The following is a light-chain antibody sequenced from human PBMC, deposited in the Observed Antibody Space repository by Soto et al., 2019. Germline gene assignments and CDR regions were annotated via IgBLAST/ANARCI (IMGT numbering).Light chain of an antibody. CDR1: QSIAAS. CDR3: QQYDYSRT. Sequence: DIPMTQSPFPLSASVGDTVTLPCRASQSIAASLAWYQHKPGEAPKLLIYDVSSLETGVPSRFSGSGSGTEFSLTIRGLQPDDFATYYCQQYDYSRTFGQGTKVDIK. V-gene: IGKV1-5*01. J-gene: IGKJ1*01. CDR2: DVS.